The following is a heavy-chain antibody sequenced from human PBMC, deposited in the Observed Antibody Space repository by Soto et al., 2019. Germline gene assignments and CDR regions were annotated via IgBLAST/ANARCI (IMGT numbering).Heavy chain of an antibody. CDR2: IIPMFGTP. Sequence: QVQLVQSGAEVKKPGSSVKVSCEPTGGAFTNYIFDWVRQAPGQGLEWMGGIIPMFGTPKYAQTFQDRVTISADVSTGTAYMELTSLRFDDTAVYYCARGRDQPPVGLYFDSWGEGTQVTVAS. V-gene: IGHV1-69*01. D-gene: IGHD1-26*01. CDR3: ARGRDQPPVGLYFDS. CDR1: GGAFTNYI. J-gene: IGHJ4*02.